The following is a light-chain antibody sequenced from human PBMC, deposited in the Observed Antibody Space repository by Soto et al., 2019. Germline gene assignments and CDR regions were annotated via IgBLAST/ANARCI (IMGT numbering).Light chain of an antibody. V-gene: IGKV3-20*01. Sequence: EIVLTQSPGTVSLSPGERATLPCRASQSVSSSYLAWYQQKPGQAPRLLIYDASNRATGIPDRFSGSGSGTDFTLTISRLEPEDFAMYYCQQYGSSPGTFGQGTKVDIK. CDR3: QQYGSSPGT. CDR2: DAS. CDR1: QSVSSSY. J-gene: IGKJ1*01.